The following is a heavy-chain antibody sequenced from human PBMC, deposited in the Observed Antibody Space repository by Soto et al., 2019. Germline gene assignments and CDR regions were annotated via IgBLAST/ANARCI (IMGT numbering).Heavy chain of an antibody. CDR2: ISNDGNNK. Sequence: PGGSLRLSCAASGFTFSINDMHWVRQAPGRGLEWVAVISNDGNNKYYADSVKGRFTLSRDNSKNTLYLQVSSLRAEDTAVYYCAKSRDAYNFYFYYGMDVWGQGTTVTVSS. D-gene: IGHD2-2*01. CDR3: AKSRDAYNFYFYYGMDV. CDR1: GFTFSIND. V-gene: IGHV3-30*18. J-gene: IGHJ6*02.